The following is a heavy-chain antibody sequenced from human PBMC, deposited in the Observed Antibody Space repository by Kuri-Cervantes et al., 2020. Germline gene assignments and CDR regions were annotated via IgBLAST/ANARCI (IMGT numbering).Heavy chain of an antibody. CDR2: IYYSGST. Sequence: GSLRLSCTVSGGSISSSSYYWGWIRQPPGKGLEWIGSIYYSGSTYYNPSLKSRVTISVDTSKNQFSLKLSSVTAADTAVYYCARHAGLEWLDKPAWWFDPWGQGILVTVSS. CDR3: ARHAGLEWLDKPAWWFDP. J-gene: IGHJ5*02. D-gene: IGHD6-19*01. CDR1: GGSISSSSYY. V-gene: IGHV4-39*01.